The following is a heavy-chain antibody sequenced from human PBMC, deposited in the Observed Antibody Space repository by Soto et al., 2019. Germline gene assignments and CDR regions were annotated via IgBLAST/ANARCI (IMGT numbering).Heavy chain of an antibody. J-gene: IGHJ4*02. Sequence: ASVKVSCKASGYTFTSYYMHWVRQAPGQGLEWMGIINPSGGSTSYAQKFQGWVTMTRDTSISTAYMELSRLRSDDTAVYYCARAPRGSGWYLVYWGQGTLVTVSS. D-gene: IGHD6-19*01. CDR3: ARAPRGSGWYLVY. CDR1: GYTFTSYY. V-gene: IGHV1-46*01. CDR2: INPSGGST.